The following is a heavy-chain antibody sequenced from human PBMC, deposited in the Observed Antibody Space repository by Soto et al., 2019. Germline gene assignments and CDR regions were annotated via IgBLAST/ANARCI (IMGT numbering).Heavy chain of an antibody. CDR3: AREGRVGTFDY. J-gene: IGHJ4*02. D-gene: IGHD1-1*01. Sequence: QVQLQESGPGLVRPSETLSLTCTVSGGSVSGGSYFWSWVRQPPGKGLEWIGYFYYSGRTKYNPSRMSRGTIEDTSKDQFSLKLNSVTAADTAVYYCAREGRVGTFDYWGQGARVTVSS. CDR1: GGSVSGGSYF. V-gene: IGHV4-61*01. CDR2: FYYSGRT.